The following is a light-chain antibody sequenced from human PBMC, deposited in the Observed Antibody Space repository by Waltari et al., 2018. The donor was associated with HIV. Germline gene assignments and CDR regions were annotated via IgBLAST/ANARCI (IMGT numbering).Light chain of an antibody. V-gene: IGLV2-14*03. Sequence: QSALTQPASVSGSPGQSITISCTGTNSDGGGYDFVSWYQQHPGKAPKLIIYDVTKRPSEVSNRFSGSKPGDTASLTISGLQAEDEADYYCSSYTITNTRFGGGTRLTVL. CDR1: NSDGGGYDF. J-gene: IGLJ2*01. CDR3: SSYTITNTR. CDR2: DVT.